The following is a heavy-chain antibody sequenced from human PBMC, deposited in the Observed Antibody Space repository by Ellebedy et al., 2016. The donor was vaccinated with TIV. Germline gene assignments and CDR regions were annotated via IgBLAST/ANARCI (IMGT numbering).Heavy chain of an antibody. J-gene: IGHJ4*02. Sequence: PGGSLRLSCAASGFMFSHYGMHWIRQAPGKGLEWVAVISFDGGNVNYADSVHGRFTISSDNSKNTLDLQMNSLRAEDTAVYYCAKGISGYYYPHFDYWGQGVLATVSS. CDR3: AKGISGYYYPHFDY. CDR2: ISFDGGNV. CDR1: GFMFSHYG. D-gene: IGHD5-12*01. V-gene: IGHV3-30*18.